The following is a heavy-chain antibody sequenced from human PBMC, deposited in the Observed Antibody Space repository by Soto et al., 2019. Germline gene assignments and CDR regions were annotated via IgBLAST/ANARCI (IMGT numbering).Heavy chain of an antibody. CDR3: TRVSWIVHGSET. CDR2: VNPSGGGT. CDR1: GYTFTSYY. Sequence: ASVKVSCKASGYTFTSYYMHWVRQAPGQGLEWLGLVNPSGGGTTYAQQFQGRITVTRDTSTGTVYMDLSGLRSEDTAVYYCTRVSWIVHGSETWGQGTMVTVSS. V-gene: IGHV1-46*03. D-gene: IGHD3-10*01. J-gene: IGHJ4*03.